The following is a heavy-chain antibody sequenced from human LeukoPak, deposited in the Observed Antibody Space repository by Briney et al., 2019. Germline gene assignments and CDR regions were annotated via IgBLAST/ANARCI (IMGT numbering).Heavy chain of an antibody. CDR3: SADNWFDH. Sequence: GGSLRLSCVTSGFTFSRYGMYCVRQAPGKGLEWVAFIRDDGGEKYHADSVKGRFTISRDKSRNMLSMQMKRLRVEDTGVYFCSADNWFDHWGQGTLVTVSS. CDR1: GFTFSRYG. CDR2: IRDDGGEK. V-gene: IGHV3-30*02. D-gene: IGHD6-13*01. J-gene: IGHJ5*02.